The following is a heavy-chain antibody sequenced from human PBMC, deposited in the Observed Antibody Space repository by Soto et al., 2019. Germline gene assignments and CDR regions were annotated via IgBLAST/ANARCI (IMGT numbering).Heavy chain of an antibody. CDR2: ISAYDGST. D-gene: IGHD6-25*01. J-gene: IGHJ6*02. Sequence: QVQLVQSGAEVKKPGASVKVSCKASGFTFTNYFFHWVRQAPRQGLEWMGIISAYDGSTNYVQSLQGRVTMTSETSTSTVYMDLSSLRSEDTAVYYCARGDGRGSSGFYYYYGMDVWGHGTTVTVSS. CDR3: ARGDGRGSSGFYYYYGMDV. CDR1: GFTFTNYF. V-gene: IGHV1-46*01.